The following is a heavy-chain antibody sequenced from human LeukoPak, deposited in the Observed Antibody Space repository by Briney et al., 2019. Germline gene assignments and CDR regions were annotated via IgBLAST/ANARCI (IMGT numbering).Heavy chain of an antibody. J-gene: IGHJ3*02. CDR3: ARFGLGKHIEVAGIPLDI. V-gene: IGHV1-18*01. D-gene: IGHD6-19*01. CDR2: INPNSGGT. Sequence: GASVKVSCKASGYSFTSNVISWVRQAPGQGLEWMGWINPNSGGTNYAQKLQGRVTMTTDTSTSTAYMELRSLRSDDTAVYYCARFGLGKHIEVAGIPLDIWGQGTMVTVSS. CDR1: GYSFTSNV.